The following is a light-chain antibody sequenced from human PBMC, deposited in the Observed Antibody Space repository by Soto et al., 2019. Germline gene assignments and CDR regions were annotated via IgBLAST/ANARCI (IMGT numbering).Light chain of an antibody. Sequence: SYELTQPPSVSVAPGKTATITCGGNNIGSKSVHWYQQKPGQAPVLVIYYNSDRSSGIPERFSGSNSGNTATLTISRVEAGDEADYYCQVWDSPTEEFVFGTGTKLTVL. CDR1: NIGSKS. V-gene: IGLV3-21*01. CDR2: YNS. J-gene: IGLJ1*01. CDR3: QVWDSPTEEFV.